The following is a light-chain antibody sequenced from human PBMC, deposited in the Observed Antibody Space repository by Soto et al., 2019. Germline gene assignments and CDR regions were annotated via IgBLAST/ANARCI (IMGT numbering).Light chain of an antibody. CDR1: SSDVGSYDH. CDR3: SSYTPSRNTYV. J-gene: IGLJ1*01. CDR2: HVS. V-gene: IGLV2-14*01. Sequence: QSALTQPASVSGSPGQSITISCSGTSSDVGSYDHVAWYQQFPGRAPKLIIYHVSYRPSGVPNRFSGSKSDSSASLTISGLQAEDEADYYCSSYTPSRNTYVVGTGTKV.